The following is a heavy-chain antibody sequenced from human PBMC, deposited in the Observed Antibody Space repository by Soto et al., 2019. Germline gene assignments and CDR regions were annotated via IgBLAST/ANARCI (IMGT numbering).Heavy chain of an antibody. Sequence: SETLSLTCTVSGGSISSAAYCWILIRQSPDKGLEWIGHIYDGGTTYSSPSLKGRVTISADTSETQFSLKLNSVSAADTAVYYCARGPSGDKVDYWGRGIQVTVSS. V-gene: IGHV4-30-4*01. D-gene: IGHD7-27*01. CDR2: IYDGGTT. CDR1: GGSISSAAYC. J-gene: IGHJ4*02. CDR3: ARGPSGDKVDY.